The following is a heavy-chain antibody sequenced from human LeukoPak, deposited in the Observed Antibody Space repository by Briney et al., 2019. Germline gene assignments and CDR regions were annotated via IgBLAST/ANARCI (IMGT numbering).Heavy chain of an antibody. CDR1: GLTGSHNY. CDR3: IAGDSNH. CDR2: IHTSGDT. Sequence: GGSLRLSCAASGLTGSHNYVSWVRQAPGKGLEWVSAIHTSGDTCYADSVKGRFTISRDTSKNTLYLQINSLRVEDTAVYSCIAGDSNHWGQGTLVTVSS. J-gene: IGHJ5*02. D-gene: IGHD4-17*01. V-gene: IGHV3-53*01.